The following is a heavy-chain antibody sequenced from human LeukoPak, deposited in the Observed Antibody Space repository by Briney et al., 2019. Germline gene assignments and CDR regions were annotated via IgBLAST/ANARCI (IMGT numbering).Heavy chain of an antibody. J-gene: IGHJ4*02. Sequence: VGSLRLSCAASGFTFSSYAMHWVRQAPGKGLEYVSAISSNGGSTYYANSVKGRFTISRDNSKNTLYLQMGSLRAEDMAVYYCVGPSGSYYNSLDYWGQGTLVTVSS. V-gene: IGHV3-64*01. CDR1: GFTFSSYA. D-gene: IGHD3-10*01. CDR2: ISSNGGST. CDR3: VGPSGSYYNSLDY.